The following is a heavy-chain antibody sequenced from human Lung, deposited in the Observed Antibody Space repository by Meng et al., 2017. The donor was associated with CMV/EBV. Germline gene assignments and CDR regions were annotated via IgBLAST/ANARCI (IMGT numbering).Heavy chain of an antibody. CDR1: GGSISRGDYY. CDR3: ASFLRQDHFDY. D-gene: IGHD6-6*01. CDR2: IYYSGST. Sequence: LXCIVSGGSISRGDYYWGWIRQTPGKGLEWIGYIYYSGSTYYNPSLKSRVTISVDTSKNQFSLKLSSVTAADTAVNYCASFLRQDHFDYWGQGTLVTVSS. J-gene: IGHJ4*02. V-gene: IGHV4-30-4*08.